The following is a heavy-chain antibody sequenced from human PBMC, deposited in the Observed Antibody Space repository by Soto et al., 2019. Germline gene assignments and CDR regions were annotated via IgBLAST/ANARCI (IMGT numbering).Heavy chain of an antibody. Sequence: QVQLQESGPGLVKPSQTLSLTCTVSGGSISSGGYYWSWIRQHPGKGLEWFEYNYYSGRTYSNQSLKSRITKSVDTSKNQFTQKLSSVTAADTAVYYCARGAVYYDSSGYFSYWGQGTLVTVSS. CDR1: GGSISSGGYY. J-gene: IGHJ4*02. V-gene: IGHV4-31*03. CDR2: NYYSGRT. CDR3: ARGAVYYDSSGYFSY. D-gene: IGHD3-22*01.